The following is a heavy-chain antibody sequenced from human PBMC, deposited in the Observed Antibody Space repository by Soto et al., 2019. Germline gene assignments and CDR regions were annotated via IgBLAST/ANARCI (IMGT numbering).Heavy chain of an antibody. CDR1: GFTFSDYY. CDR2: ISSSGSTI. CDR3: ARDNRAVVPAAMAQDY. J-gene: IGHJ4*02. D-gene: IGHD2-2*01. V-gene: IGHV3-11*01. Sequence: GGSLRLSCAASGFTFSDYYMSWIRQAPGKGLEWVSYISSSGSTIYYADSVKGRFTISRDNAKNSLYLQMNSLRAEDTAVYYCARDNRAVVPAAMAQDYWGQGTLVTVSS.